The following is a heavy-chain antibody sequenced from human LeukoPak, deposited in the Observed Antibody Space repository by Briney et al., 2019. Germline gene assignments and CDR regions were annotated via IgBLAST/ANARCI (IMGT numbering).Heavy chain of an antibody. Sequence: GGSLRLSCAASGFTFSSYAMHWVRQAPGKGLEWVAVISYDGSNKYYADSVKGRFTISRDNSKNTLYLQMNSLRAEDTAVYYCAKDRGVAIPALYWGQGTLVTVSS. CDR3: AKDRGVAIPALY. V-gene: IGHV3-30-3*01. CDR1: GFTFSSYA. D-gene: IGHD2-2*02. J-gene: IGHJ4*02. CDR2: ISYDGSNK.